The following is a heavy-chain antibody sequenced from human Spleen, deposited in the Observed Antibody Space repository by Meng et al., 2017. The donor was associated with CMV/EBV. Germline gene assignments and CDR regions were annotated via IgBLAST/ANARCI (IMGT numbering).Heavy chain of an antibody. Sequence: GSLRLSCTVSGGSINFYYWSWIRQPPGKGLEWIGYIYYSGSTNYNPSLKSRVTMSLDTSKNQFSLKLYSVTAAGTAVYYCARFYSSGPGMLDYWGQGTLVTVSS. CDR2: IYYSGST. CDR1: GGSINFYY. D-gene: IGHD6-19*01. V-gene: IGHV4-59*01. CDR3: ARFYSSGPGMLDY. J-gene: IGHJ4*02.